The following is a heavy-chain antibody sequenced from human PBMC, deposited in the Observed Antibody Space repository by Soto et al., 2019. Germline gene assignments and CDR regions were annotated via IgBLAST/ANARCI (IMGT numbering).Heavy chain of an antibody. Sequence: GGSLRLSCAASGFTFSSYAMSWVRQAPGKGLEWVAVISYDGSNKYYADSVKGRFTISRDNSKNTLYLQMNSLRAEDTAVYYCAKDQPDYGMDVWGQGTTVTVSS. J-gene: IGHJ6*02. CDR2: ISYDGSNK. CDR3: AKDQPDYGMDV. V-gene: IGHV3-30*04. CDR1: GFTFSSYA.